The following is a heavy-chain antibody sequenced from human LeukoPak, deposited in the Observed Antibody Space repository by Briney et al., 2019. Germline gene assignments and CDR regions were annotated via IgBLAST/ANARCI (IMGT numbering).Heavy chain of an antibody. J-gene: IGHJ5*02. CDR3: ARHQGVVGDEGWFDP. CDR2: IYYSGST. CDR1: GGSISSYY. Sequence: PSETLSLTCTVSGGSISSYYWSWIRQPPGKGLEWIGYIYYSGSTNYNPSLKSRVTISVDTSKNQFSLKLSSVTAADTAVYYCARHQGVVGDEGWFDPWGQGTLVTVSS. D-gene: IGHD4-17*01. V-gene: IGHV4-59*08.